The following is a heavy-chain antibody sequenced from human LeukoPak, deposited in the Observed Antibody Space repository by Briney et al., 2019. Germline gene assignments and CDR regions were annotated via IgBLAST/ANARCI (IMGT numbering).Heavy chain of an antibody. CDR1: GFTFSSYG. Sequence: GGSLRLSCAASGFTFSSYGMHWVRQAPGKGLEWVAVISYDGNNKFYADSVKGRFTISRDNSKNTLYLQMNSLRAEDTAVYYCAKLPGTYESSNYWGQGTLVTVSS. CDR3: AKLPGTYESSNY. J-gene: IGHJ4*02. D-gene: IGHD3-3*01. CDR2: ISYDGNNK. V-gene: IGHV3-30*18.